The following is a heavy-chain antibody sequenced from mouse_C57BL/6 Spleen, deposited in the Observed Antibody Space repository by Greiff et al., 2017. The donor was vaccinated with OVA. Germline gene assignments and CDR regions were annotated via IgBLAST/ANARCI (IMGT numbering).Heavy chain of an antibody. J-gene: IGHJ4*01. CDR1: GFNIKDYY. CDR3: ARAVSIATVIAPYSIDY. D-gene: IGHD1-1*01. V-gene: IGHV14-2*01. Sequence: EVQGVESGAELVKPGASVKLSCTASGFNIKDYYMHWVKQRTEQGLEWIGRIDPEDGETKYAPKFQGKATITADTSSNTAYLPLSSLTSVGTAVYYCARAVSIATVIAPYSIDYWGQGTSLTVSS. CDR2: IDPEDGET.